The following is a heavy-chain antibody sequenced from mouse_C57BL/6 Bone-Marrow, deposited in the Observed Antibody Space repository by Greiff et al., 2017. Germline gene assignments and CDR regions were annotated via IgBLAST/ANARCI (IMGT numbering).Heavy chain of an antibody. V-gene: IGHV1-82*01. J-gene: IGHJ2*01. CDR3: ARQLGPFDY. CDR1: GYAFSSSW. CDR2: IYPGDGDT. D-gene: IGHD4-1*02. Sequence: QVQLQQSGPELVKPGASVKISCKASGYAFSSSWMNWVKQRPGKGLEWIGRIYPGDGDTNYNGKFKGKATLTADKSSSNAYMQLSSLTSEDSAVYFCARQLGPFDYWGQGTTLTVSS.